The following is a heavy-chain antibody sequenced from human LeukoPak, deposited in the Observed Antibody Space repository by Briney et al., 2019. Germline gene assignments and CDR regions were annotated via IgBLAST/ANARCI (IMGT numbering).Heavy chain of an antibody. V-gene: IGHV5-51*01. CDR2: ISPGDSEA. CDR1: GYTCTNYY. CDR3: ARRYCSSTSCNPYFFDF. J-gene: IGHJ4*02. Sequence: GESLKSSSNGSGYTCTNYYIGWVRHMPGKRLEVMGIISPGDSEARYSPSFQGQVTISADKSISTAYLRWSSLKASDSAIYYCARRYCSSTSCNPYFFDFWGQGTLVTVSS. D-gene: IGHD2-2*01.